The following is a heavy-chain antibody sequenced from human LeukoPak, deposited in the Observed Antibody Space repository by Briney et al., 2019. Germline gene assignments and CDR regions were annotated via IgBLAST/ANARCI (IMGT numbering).Heavy chain of an antibody. CDR2: INPNSGGT. CDR3: ARGTLVHIVAGDWFDP. CDR1: GYTFTGYY. D-gene: IGHD5-12*01. V-gene: IGHV1-2*02. J-gene: IGHJ5*02. Sequence: ASVKVSCKASGYTFTGYYMHWVRQAPGQGLEWMGWINPNSGGTNYAQKFQGRVTMTRDTSISTAYMELSRLRSDDTAVYYCARGTLVHIVAGDWFDPWGQGTLVTASS.